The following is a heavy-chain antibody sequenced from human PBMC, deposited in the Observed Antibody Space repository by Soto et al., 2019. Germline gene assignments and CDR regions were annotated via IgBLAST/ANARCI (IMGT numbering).Heavy chain of an antibody. CDR1: GGCIISDYW. D-gene: IGHD3-10*02. Sequence: SDDLALTCAVSGGCIISDYWWAGIRQSPGEGLVWIGSTYHSGTTYYNPSLESRGIISVDTSESRFALRLTAVTAADSAVYYFARPDYVRHYLHFGQGTLVTVS. CDR2: TYHSGTT. V-gene: IGHV4-38-2*01. CDR3: ARPDYVRHYLH. J-gene: IGHJ1*01.